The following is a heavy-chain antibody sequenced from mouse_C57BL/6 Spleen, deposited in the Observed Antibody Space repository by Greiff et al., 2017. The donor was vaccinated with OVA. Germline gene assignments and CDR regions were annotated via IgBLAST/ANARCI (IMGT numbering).Heavy chain of an antibody. CDR1: GYTFTDYY. CDR2: INPNNGGT. D-gene: IGHD2-5*01. Sequence: VQLQQSGPELVKPGASVKISCKASGYTFTDYYMNWVKQSHGKSLEWIGDINPNNGGTSYNQKFKGKATLTVDKSSSTAYMELRSLTSEDSAVYYCARKSNYGDYAMDYWGQGTSVTVSS. CDR3: ARKSNYGDYAMDY. V-gene: IGHV1-26*01. J-gene: IGHJ4*01.